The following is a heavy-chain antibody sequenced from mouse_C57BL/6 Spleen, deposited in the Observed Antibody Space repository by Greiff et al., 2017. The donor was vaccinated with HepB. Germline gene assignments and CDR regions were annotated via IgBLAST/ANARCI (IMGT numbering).Heavy chain of an antibody. J-gene: IGHJ4*01. Sequence: VQLQQSGAELVKPGASVKMSCKASGYTFTSYWITWVKQRPGQGLEWIGDIYPGSGSTNYNEKFKSKATLTVDTSSSTAYMQLSSLTSEDSAVYYCARSESNYAMDYWGQGTSVTVSS. V-gene: IGHV1-55*01. CDR3: ARSESNYAMDY. D-gene: IGHD5-1*01. CDR2: IYPGSGST. CDR1: GYTFTSYW.